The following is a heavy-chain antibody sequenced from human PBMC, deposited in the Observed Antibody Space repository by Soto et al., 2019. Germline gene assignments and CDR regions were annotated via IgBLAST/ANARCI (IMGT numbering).Heavy chain of an antibody. CDR1: GLRFSHYW. Sequence: GGSLRLSCVASGLRFSHYWMTWVRQAPGKGLEWVANIQEDGSAKYFVDSVKGRFTISRDNVKNSLYLQMNSLRAEDTAVYYCARDCSSSSCYKEIHGGDFYYSYGMDVWGQGTTVTVSS. CDR3: ARDCSSSSCYKEIHGGDFYYSYGMDV. V-gene: IGHV3-7*01. J-gene: IGHJ6*02. D-gene: IGHD2-2*02. CDR2: IQEDGSAK.